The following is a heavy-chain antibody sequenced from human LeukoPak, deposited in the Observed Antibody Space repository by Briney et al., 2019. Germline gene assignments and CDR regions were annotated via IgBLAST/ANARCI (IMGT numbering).Heavy chain of an antibody. CDR1: GGSISNSSYY. J-gene: IGHJ6*03. CDR3: ARHVENSGYDYGLYYYYYYYMDV. Sequence: SETLSLTCTVSGGSISNSSYYWGWIRQPPGKGLEWIGSIYYSGSTYYNPSLKSRVTISVDTSKNQFSLKLSSVTAADTAVYYCARHVENSGYDYGLYYYYYYYMDVWGKGTTVTVSS. V-gene: IGHV4-39*01. D-gene: IGHD5-12*01. CDR2: IYYSGST.